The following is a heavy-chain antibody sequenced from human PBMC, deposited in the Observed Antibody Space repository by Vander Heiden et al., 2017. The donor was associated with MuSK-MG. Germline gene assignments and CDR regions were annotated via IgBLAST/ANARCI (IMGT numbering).Heavy chain of an antibody. CDR3: ARADYSMDY. D-gene: IGHD2-15*01. CDR1: GGSISSGGYY. Sequence: QVQLQESGPGLVKPSQTLSLTCTVSGGSISSGGYYWSWIRQHPGKGLEWIGYIYYRGSTDDNPSLKSRVTISGDTSKNQLSVKMRSVTAADTAVDDCARADYSMDYWGQGTMVTVYS. CDR2: IYYRGST. V-gene: IGHV4-31*03. J-gene: IGHJ4*02.